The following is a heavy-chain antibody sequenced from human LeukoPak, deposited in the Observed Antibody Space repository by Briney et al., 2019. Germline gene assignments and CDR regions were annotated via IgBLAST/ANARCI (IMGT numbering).Heavy chain of an antibody. Sequence: KTSETLSLTCIVSGGSISSISSNNYHRGWIRQPPGKGLEWIGSIYYSGSTYYNPSLKSRVTISVDTSKNQFSLKLSSVTAADMALYYCAREMGVVTAHGIDVWGQGTTVTVSS. D-gene: IGHD4-23*01. V-gene: IGHV4-39*02. CDR1: GGSISSISSNNYH. J-gene: IGHJ6*02. CDR2: IYYSGST. CDR3: AREMGVVTAHGIDV.